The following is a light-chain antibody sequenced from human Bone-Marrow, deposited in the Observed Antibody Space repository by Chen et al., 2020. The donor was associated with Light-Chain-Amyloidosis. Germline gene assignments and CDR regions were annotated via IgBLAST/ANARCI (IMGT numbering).Light chain of an antibody. Sequence: NFMLTQPHSVSESPGKTVIISCTRSSGSIATNYVQWYQQRPGSSPTTVIYEDDQRPSGVPDRFSGSIDRSSNSAALTISGLRTEDEADYYCQSYQGSSQGVFGGGTKLTVL. J-gene: IGLJ3*02. CDR3: QSYQGSSQGV. CDR2: EDD. V-gene: IGLV6-57*01. CDR1: SGSIATNY.